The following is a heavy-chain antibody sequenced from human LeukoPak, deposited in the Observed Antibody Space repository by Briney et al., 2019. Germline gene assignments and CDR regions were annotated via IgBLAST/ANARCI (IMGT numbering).Heavy chain of an antibody. CDR3: ARFSPRAMGNYLDF. CDR1: GGSISSGSYS. CDR2: IYPRGST. J-gene: IGHJ4*02. D-gene: IGHD7-27*01. Sequence: NPSQTLSLTCAVFGGSISSGSYSWSWIRQPPGKGLEWIGYIYPRGSTYYNPSLKSRVILSLDKSANQFSLNLSSVTAADTAVYYCARFSPRAMGNYLDFWGQGTLVTVSS. V-gene: IGHV4-30-2*01.